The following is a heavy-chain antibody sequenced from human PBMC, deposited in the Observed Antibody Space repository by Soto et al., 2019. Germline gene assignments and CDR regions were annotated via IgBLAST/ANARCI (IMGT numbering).Heavy chain of an antibody. V-gene: IGHV3-30*18. J-gene: IGHJ6*02. CDR2: ISYDGSNK. Sequence: QVQLVESGGGVVQPGRSLRLSCAASGFTFSSYGMHWVRQAPGKGLEWVAVISYDGSNKYYADSVKGRFTISRDNSKNXLYLQMNSLRAEDTAVYYCAKDAVSAVAGTNGMDVWGQGTTVTVSS. CDR3: AKDAVSAVAGTNGMDV. D-gene: IGHD6-19*01. CDR1: GFTFSSYG.